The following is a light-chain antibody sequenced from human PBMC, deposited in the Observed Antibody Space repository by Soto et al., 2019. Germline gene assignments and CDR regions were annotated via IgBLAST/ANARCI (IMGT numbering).Light chain of an antibody. CDR3: QQYNNWPRT. CDR2: GAS. CDR1: QSVSSN. J-gene: IGKJ1*01. V-gene: IGKV3-15*01. Sequence: EIVMTQSPATLSVSPGERATLSCRASQSVSSNLAWYQQKPGQAPRLLIYGASARATVISARFSGSGSGTEFTLTISSLQSEDFAVYYCQQYNNWPRTFGQGTKVDIK.